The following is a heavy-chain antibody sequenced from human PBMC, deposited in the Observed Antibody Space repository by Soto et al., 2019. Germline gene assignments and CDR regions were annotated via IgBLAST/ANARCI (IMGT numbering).Heavy chain of an antibody. CDR2: IIPIFGTA. CDR1: GGTFSSYA. CDR3: ALFDYGDDVGAFDI. J-gene: IGHJ3*02. D-gene: IGHD4-17*01. V-gene: IGHV1-69*12. Sequence: QVQLVQSGAEVKKPGSSVKVSCKASGGTFSSYAISWVRQAPGQGLEWMGGIIPIFGTANYAQKFQGRVTITADESTSTAYMELSSLRSDDTAVYYCALFDYGDDVGAFDIWGQGTMVTVSS.